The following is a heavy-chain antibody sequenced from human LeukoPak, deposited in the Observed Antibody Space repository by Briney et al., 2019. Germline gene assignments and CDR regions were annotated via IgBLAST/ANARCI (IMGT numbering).Heavy chain of an antibody. V-gene: IGHV4-59*01. Sequence: PSETLSLTCTVSGGSISSYYWSWIRQPPGKGLEWIGYIYYSGSTNYNPSLKSRVTISVDTSKNQFSLKLSSVTAADTAVYYCARRGQWLGPLEFDYWGQGTLVTVSS. J-gene: IGHJ4*02. CDR3: ARRGQWLGPLEFDY. D-gene: IGHD6-19*01. CDR1: GGSISSYY. CDR2: IYYSGST.